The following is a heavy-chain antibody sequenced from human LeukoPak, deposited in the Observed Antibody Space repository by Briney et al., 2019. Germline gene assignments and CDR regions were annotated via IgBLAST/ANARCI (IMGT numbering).Heavy chain of an antibody. D-gene: IGHD4-17*01. CDR1: GLTFSSYA. J-gene: IGHJ3*01. V-gene: IGHV3-23*01. CDR3: AKIGAYGDYKYAFDF. Sequence: GGSLRLSCAASGLTFSSYAMSWVRQAPGKGLEWVSSISNSGGSTYYADSVQSRFTISRDNSKNTLYLQINSLAAEDTAIYYCAKIGAYGDYKYAFDFWGQGTVVTVSS. CDR2: ISNSGGST.